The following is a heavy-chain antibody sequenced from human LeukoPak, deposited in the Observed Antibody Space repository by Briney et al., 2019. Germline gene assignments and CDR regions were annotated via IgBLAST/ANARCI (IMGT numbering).Heavy chain of an antibody. CDR3: ARGGAHGMDV. CDR1: GFTFSEYY. J-gene: IGHJ6*02. CDR2: ISGVYDNI. Sequence: GGSMRLSCAASGFTFSEYYMTWIRQAPGKGLEWVSYISGVYDNIFYGNSVKGRFTISRDNAKKSVYLQMNSLRAEDTAVYYCARGGAHGMDVWGQGTTVTVSS. V-gene: IGHV3-11*01. D-gene: IGHD1-26*01.